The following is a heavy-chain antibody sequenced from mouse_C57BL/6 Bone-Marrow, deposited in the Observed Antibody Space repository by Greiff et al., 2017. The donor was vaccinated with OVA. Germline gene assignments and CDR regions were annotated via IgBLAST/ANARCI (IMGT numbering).Heavy chain of an antibody. D-gene: IGHD2-5*01. V-gene: IGHV3-6*01. CDR3: AKGDSNYDY. CDR1: GYSITSGYY. CDR2: ISYDGSN. J-gene: IGHJ2*01. Sequence: EVKLVESGPGLVKPSQSLSLTCSVTGYSITSGYYWNWIRQFPGNKLEWMGYISYDGSNNYNPSLKNRISITRDTSKNQFFLKLNSVTTEDTATYYCAKGDSNYDYWGQGTTLTVSS.